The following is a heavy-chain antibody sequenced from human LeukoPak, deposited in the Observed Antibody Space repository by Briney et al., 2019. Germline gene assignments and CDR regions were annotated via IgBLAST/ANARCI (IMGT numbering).Heavy chain of an antibody. CDR1: GGSISSGSYY. Sequence: PSETLSLTCTVSGGSISSGSYYWTWIRQPAGKGLEWIGRIYTSGSTNYNPSLKSRVTISVDTSKNQFSLNLSSVTAADTAMYYCARGRTVAGVDYWGQGTLVTVSS. J-gene: IGHJ4*02. CDR3: ARGRTVAGVDY. D-gene: IGHD6-19*01. V-gene: IGHV4-61*02. CDR2: IYTSGST.